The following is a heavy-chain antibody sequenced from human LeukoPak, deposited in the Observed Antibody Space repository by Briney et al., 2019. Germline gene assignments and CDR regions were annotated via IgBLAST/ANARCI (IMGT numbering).Heavy chain of an antibody. CDR3: AKVHNSGSFPELDY. J-gene: IGHJ4*02. CDR1: GFTFSSYG. V-gene: IGHV3-33*06. D-gene: IGHD1-26*01. CDR2: IWYDGSNK. Sequence: HSGGSLRLSCAASGFTFSSYGMHWVRQAPGKGLEWVAVIWYDGSNKYYADSVKGRFTISRDNSKNTLYLQMNSLRAEDTAVYYCAKVHNSGSFPELDYWGQGTLVTVSS.